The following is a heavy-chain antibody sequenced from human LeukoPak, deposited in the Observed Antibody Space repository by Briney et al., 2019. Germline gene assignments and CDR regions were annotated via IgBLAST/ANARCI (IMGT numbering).Heavy chain of an antibody. J-gene: IGHJ4*02. CDR1: GDSISSSNSY. Sequence: PSETLSLTCTVSGDSISSSNSYWGWIRQPPGKGLEWIGSLYYSGSSYYNPSLKSRVTISVDTSENQFSLKLSSVTAADTAVYYCARGLRRDGYNWGLWKWGQGTLVTDSS. D-gene: IGHD5-24*01. CDR3: ARGLRRDGYNWGLWK. V-gene: IGHV4-39*07. CDR2: LYYSGSS.